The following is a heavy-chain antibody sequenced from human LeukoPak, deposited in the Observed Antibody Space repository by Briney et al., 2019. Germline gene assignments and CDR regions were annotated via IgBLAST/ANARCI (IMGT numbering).Heavy chain of an antibody. D-gene: IGHD3-10*01. CDR1: GFTFSSYS. CDR2: ISISSSYI. J-gene: IGHJ4*02. V-gene: IGHV3-21*01. CDR3: ARDGLLWFGERNNPYFDY. Sequence: GGSLRLSCAASGFTFSSYSMNWVRQAPGKGLEWVSSISISSSYIYYADSVKGRFTISRDNAKNSLYLQMNSLRAEDTAVYYCARDGLLWFGERNNPYFDYWGQGTPVTVSS.